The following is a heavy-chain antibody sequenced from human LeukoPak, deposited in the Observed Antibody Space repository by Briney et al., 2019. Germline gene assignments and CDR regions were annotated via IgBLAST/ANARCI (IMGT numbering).Heavy chain of an antibody. CDR2: INSDGSST. D-gene: IGHD2-15*01. CDR3: ARGGSCSGGNCKYTRKEIDY. Sequence: GGSLRLSCAASGFTCSNYWMHWVRQAPGKGLVWVSRINSDGSSTTYADSVKGRFTISRDNAKNTLYLQMNSLRVEDTAIYYCARGGSCSGGNCKYTRKEIDYWGQGTLVTVSS. CDR1: GFTCSNYW. V-gene: IGHV3-74*01. J-gene: IGHJ4*02.